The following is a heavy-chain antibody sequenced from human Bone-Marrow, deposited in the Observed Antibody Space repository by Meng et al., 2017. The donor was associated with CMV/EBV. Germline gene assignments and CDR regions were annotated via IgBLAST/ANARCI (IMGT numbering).Heavy chain of an antibody. CDR2: INPSGGST. J-gene: IGHJ6*02. CDR3: AIHCGSCYSYYYYYYYGMDV. V-gene: IGHV1-46*01. Sequence: ASVKVSCKASGYTFTSYYMHWVRQAPGQGLEWMGIINPSGGSTSYAQKFQGRVTITADKSTSTAYMELSSLRSEDTAVYYCAIHCGSCYSYYYYYYYGMDVWGQGTTVTVAS. CDR1: GYTFTSYY. D-gene: IGHD2-15*01.